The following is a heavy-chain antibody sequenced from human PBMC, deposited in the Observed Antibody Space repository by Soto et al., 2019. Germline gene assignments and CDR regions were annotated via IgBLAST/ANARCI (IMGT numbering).Heavy chain of an antibody. J-gene: IGHJ4*02. V-gene: IGHV3-7*01. CDR1: GFTFSSYW. CDR3: ARGQMVRGNPSGC. Sequence: EVQLVASGGGLVQPGGSMRLSCAASGFTFSSYWMSWVRQAPGKGLEWVANIKQDGSEKYYVDSVKGRFTISRDNAKNSLYLQMNSLGAEDTAVYYCARGQMVRGNPSGCWGQGTLVTVSS. CDR2: IKQDGSEK. D-gene: IGHD3-10*01.